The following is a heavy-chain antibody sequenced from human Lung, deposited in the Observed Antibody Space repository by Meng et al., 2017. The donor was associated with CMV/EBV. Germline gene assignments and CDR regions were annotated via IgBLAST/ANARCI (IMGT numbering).Heavy chain of an antibody. V-gene: IGHV3-23*01. CDR2: ISTTGVNT. Sequence: SWAASGFTFSNYMNWVRQAPGKGLEWVSTISTTGVNTYYADSVKGRFTISRDNSKNTLYLQMNSRGAEDTAVYYCAPSITGVEGGWGQGTLVTVSS. CDR3: APSITGVEGG. CDR1: GFTFSNY. J-gene: IGHJ4*02. D-gene: IGHD7-27*01.